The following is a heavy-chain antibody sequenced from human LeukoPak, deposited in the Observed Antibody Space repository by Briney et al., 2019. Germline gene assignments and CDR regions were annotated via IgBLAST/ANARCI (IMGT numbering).Heavy chain of an antibody. CDR3: ARGNYDYVWGGIDY. CDR1: GVSISSTSYY. Sequence: PSETLSLTCTVSGVSISSTSYYWGWIRQPPGKGLEWIASIYYSGSTYYNPSLKSRVTISVDTSKNQFSLKLSSVTAADTAVYYCARGNYDYVWGGIDYWGQGALVTVSS. D-gene: IGHD3-16*01. CDR2: IYYSGST. V-gene: IGHV4-39*01. J-gene: IGHJ4*02.